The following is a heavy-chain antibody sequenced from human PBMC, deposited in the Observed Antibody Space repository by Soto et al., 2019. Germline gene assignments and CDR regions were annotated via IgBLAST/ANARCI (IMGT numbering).Heavy chain of an antibody. Sequence: SGTLSLTCTVSGGSISRYYWSWIRQPPGKGLEWIGYIYYSGSTNYNPSLKSRVTISVDTSKNQFSLKLSSVTAADTAVYYCARGDSSGYYPPSFDYWGQGTLVTVSS. CDR3: ARGDSSGYYPPSFDY. CDR1: GGSISRYY. CDR2: IYYSGST. D-gene: IGHD3-22*01. V-gene: IGHV4-59*01. J-gene: IGHJ4*02.